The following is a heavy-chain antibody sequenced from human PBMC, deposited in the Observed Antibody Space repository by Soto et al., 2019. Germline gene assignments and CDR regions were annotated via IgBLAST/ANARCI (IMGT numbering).Heavy chain of an antibody. Sequence: EVQLVESGGGLVKPGGSLRLSCAASGFTFSSYSMNWVRQAPGKGLEWVSSISSSSSYIYYADSVKGRFTISRDNAKNSLYLQMNSLRAEDTAVYYCARDASSTVTNGYYYYYYMDVWGKGTTVTVSS. CDR2: ISSSSSYI. CDR3: ARDASSTVTNGYYYYYYMDV. D-gene: IGHD4-17*01. CDR1: GFTFSSYS. V-gene: IGHV3-21*01. J-gene: IGHJ6*03.